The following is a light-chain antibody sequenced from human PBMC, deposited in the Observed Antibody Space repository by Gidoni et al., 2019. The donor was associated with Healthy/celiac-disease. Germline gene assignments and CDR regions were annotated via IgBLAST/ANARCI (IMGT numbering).Light chain of an antibody. V-gene: IGKV3-20*01. CDR3: QRYGSSPLT. Sequence: EIVFTQSPGTLSLSPGERATLSCRASQSVSSSYLAWYQQKPGQAPRLLIYGASSRATGIPDRFSGRGSGTDFTLTISRLEPEDFAVYYCQRYGSSPLTFGQGTKVEIK. CDR1: QSVSSSY. CDR2: GAS. J-gene: IGKJ1*01.